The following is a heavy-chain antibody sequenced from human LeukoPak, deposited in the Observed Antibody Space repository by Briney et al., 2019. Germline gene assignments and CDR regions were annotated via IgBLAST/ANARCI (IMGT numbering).Heavy chain of an antibody. CDR1: GGTYSSYA. V-gene: IGHV1-69*06. CDR2: IIPIFGTA. J-gene: IGHJ4*02. Sequence: SVKVSCKASGGTYSSYAISWVRQAPGQGLEWMGGIIPIFGTANYAQKFQGRVTITADKSTSTAYMELSSLRSEDTAVYYCARLGYSYGYGGADFDYWGQGTLVTVSS. D-gene: IGHD5-18*01. CDR3: ARLGYSYGYGGADFDY.